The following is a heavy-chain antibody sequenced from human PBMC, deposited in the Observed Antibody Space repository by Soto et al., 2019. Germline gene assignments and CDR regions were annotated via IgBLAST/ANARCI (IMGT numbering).Heavy chain of an antibody. CDR1: GYTFTSYG. J-gene: IGHJ3*02. V-gene: IGHV1-18*01. CDR3: ARDEKYQLLGGGGNAFDI. CDR2: ISAYNGNT. D-gene: IGHD2-2*01. Sequence: QVPLVQSGAEVKKPGASVKVSCKASGYTFTSYGISWVRQAPGQGLEWMGWISAYNGNTNYAQKLQGRVTMTTDTSTSTAYMELRSLRSDDTAVYYCARDEKYQLLGGGGNAFDIWGQGTMVTVSS.